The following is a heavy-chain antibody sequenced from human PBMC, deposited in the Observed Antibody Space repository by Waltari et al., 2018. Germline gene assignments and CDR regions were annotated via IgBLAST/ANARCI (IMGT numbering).Heavy chain of an antibody. J-gene: IGHJ4*02. V-gene: IGHV3-7*01. Sequence: VQLVASGGGLVEPGGSMSLSCTASGFTFSNVWMTWVRPAAGKGREWVARIKEDGSVTNYVDALRGRFIISRDNAKNLLYLQMNSLGAEDTAFYYCIRGVTIPDYWGQGTLVIVSS. CDR1: GFTFSNVW. CDR3: IRGVTIPDY. D-gene: IGHD4-17*01. CDR2: IKEDGSVT.